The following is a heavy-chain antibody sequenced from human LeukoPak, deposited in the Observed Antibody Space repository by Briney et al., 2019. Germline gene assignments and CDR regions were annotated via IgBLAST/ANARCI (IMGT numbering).Heavy chain of an antibody. CDR2: INQEGSEK. Sequence: GGSLRLSCEISGLTFRSFWVSWVRQAPGKGLEWVANINQEGSEKYFVDSVRGRFTISRDNAKNSLHLQMNTLTAEDTAVYYCARERDGRFFDYWGQGALVTVSS. V-gene: IGHV3-7*01. CDR1: GLTFRSFW. CDR3: ARERDGRFFDY. D-gene: IGHD5-24*01. J-gene: IGHJ4*02.